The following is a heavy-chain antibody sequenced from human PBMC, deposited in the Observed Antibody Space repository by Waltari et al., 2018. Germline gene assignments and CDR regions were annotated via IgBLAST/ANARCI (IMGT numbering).Heavy chain of an antibody. D-gene: IGHD5-12*01. Sequence: QVQLVQSGAEVKKPGSSVKVSCKASGGTFSSYAISWVRQAPGQGLEWMGRIIPIFGTANYAQKFQGRVTITADKSTSTAYMELSSLRSEDTDVYYCARELVDIVATPGPATFDLWGRGTLVTVSS. CDR3: ARELVDIVATPGPATFDL. CDR2: IIPIFGTA. CDR1: GGTFSSYA. J-gene: IGHJ2*01. V-gene: IGHV1-69*08.